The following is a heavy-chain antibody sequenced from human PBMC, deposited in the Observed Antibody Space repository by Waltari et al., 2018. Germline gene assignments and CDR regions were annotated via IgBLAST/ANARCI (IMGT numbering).Heavy chain of an antibody. J-gene: IGHJ5*02. CDR1: GDSIKSNY. CDR3: ARGWGDGSHFDSSGFYSKP. CDR2: MYYPGST. Sequence: QVQLQELGPGLVKPSETLSLTCSVSGDSIKSNYWSWIPQHPGKGLEWIGYMYYPGSTTYNPSLGGRVTISVESSKTQFSLNLRSVTAADTAMYYCARGWGDGSHFDSSGFYSKPWGQGTLVTVSS. V-gene: IGHV4-59*01. D-gene: IGHD3-22*01.